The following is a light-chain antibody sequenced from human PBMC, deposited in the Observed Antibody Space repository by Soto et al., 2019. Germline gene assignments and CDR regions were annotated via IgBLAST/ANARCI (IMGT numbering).Light chain of an antibody. CDR1: STDIGGYNS. CDR3: CSCADNYRV. Sequence: QSALTQPRSVSGSPGQSVTMSCTGSSTDIGGYNSVSWYQQHPGKAPKLIIYDVTKRPSGVPDRFSGSKSGNTASLTISGLQADDEANYYCCSCADNYRVFGGGTKVTVL. V-gene: IGLV2-11*01. CDR2: DVT. J-gene: IGLJ2*01.